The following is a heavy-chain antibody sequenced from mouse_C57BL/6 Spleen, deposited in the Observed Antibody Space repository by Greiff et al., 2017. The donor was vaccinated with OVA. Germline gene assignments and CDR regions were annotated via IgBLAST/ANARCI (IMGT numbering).Heavy chain of an antibody. V-gene: IGHV7-3*01. Sequence: EVHLVESGGGLVQPGGSLSLSCAASGFTFTDYYMSWVRQPPGKALEWLGFIRNKANGYTTEYSASVKGRFTISRDNSQSILYLQMNALRAEDSATYYCASHDGYYGGAMDYWGQGTSVTVSS. D-gene: IGHD2-3*01. CDR1: GFTFTDYY. CDR2: IRNKANGYTT. J-gene: IGHJ4*01. CDR3: ASHDGYYGGAMDY.